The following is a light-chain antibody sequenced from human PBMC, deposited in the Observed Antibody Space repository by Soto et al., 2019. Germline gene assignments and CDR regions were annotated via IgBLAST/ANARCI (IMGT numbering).Light chain of an antibody. CDR3: EQLKSYPVT. Sequence: DIQLTQYPSFLSAPVGDRVTIACRASQGISSYLAWYQQEPGKAPKPLVYASSTLQSGVPSRFSGGGSGTEFTLTISSLQPADLATYYCEQLKSYPVTFGGGTKVQIK. CDR2: ASS. J-gene: IGKJ4*01. CDR1: QGISSY. V-gene: IGKV1-9*01.